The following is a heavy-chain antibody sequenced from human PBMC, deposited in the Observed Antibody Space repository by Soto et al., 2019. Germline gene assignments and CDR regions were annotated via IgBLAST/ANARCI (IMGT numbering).Heavy chain of an antibody. CDR1: GFTFSTYA. D-gene: IGHD3-3*01. Sequence: EVQLLESGGGLVQPGGSLRLSCAASGFTFSTYAMSWVRHAPGKGLEWVSSISASGGSTYYVDSVKGRFTISRDNSKNTLYLQMNSLRADDTAVYYCAKERRFLEWHYGLDVWGKGTTVTVSS. CDR2: ISASGGST. CDR3: AKERRFLEWHYGLDV. J-gene: IGHJ6*04. V-gene: IGHV3-23*01.